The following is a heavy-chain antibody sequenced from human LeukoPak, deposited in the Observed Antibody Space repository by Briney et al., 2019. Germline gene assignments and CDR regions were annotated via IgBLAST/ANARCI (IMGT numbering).Heavy chain of an antibody. J-gene: IGHJ5*02. CDR3: ARARIMTNHPPHDLNWFDP. V-gene: IGHV1-69*05. CDR2: IIPIFGTA. Sequence: SVKVSCKASGGTFSSYGISWVRQAPGQGLEGMGGIIPIFGTANYAQKFQGRVTITTDESTSTAYMELSSLRSEDTAVYYCARARIMTNHPPHDLNWFDPWGQGTLVTVSS. D-gene: IGHD1-14*01. CDR1: GGTFSSYG.